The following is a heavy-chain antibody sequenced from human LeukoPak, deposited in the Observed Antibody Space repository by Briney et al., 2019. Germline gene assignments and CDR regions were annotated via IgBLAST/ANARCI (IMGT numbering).Heavy chain of an antibody. J-gene: IGHJ6*03. CDR3: AHRFYDFWSGYTPGYMDV. D-gene: IGHD3-3*01. V-gene: IGHV2-5*02. CDR2: IYWDDDK. CDR1: GFSLSTSGVG. Sequence: SGPTLVNPTHTLTLTCTFSGFSLSTSGVGVGWIRQPPGKALEWLALIYWDDDKRYSPSLKSRLTITKDTSKNQVVLTMTNMDPVDTATYYCAHRFYDFWSGYTPGYMDVWGKGTTVTVSS.